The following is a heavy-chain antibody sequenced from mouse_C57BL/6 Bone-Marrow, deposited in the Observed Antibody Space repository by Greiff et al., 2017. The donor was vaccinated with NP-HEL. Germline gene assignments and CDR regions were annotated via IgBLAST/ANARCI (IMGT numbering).Heavy chain of an antibody. V-gene: IGHV1-9*01. CDR3: ARGGLLRRGFAY. CDR1: GYTFTGYW. D-gene: IGHD1-1*01. J-gene: IGHJ3*01. Sequence: VQLQQSGAELMKPGASVKLSCKATGYTFTGYWIEWVKQRPGHGLEWIGEILPGSGSTNYNEKFQGKATFTADTSSNPAYMQLSSLTTEDSAIYYCARGGLLRRGFAYWGQGTLVTVSA. CDR2: ILPGSGST.